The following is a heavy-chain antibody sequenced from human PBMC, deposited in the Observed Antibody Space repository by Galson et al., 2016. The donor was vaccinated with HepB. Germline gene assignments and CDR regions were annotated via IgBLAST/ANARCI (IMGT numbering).Heavy chain of an antibody. D-gene: IGHD3-9*01. Sequence: CAISGDSVSSNTAAWNWIRQSPSRGLEWLGRAYYRSRWYRDYAESLKGRIDISPDTSKNHFSLQLNSVTPEDTSVYFCARGARHYDVLRTHGLDVWDRGTTVTVS. CDR3: ARGARHYDVLRTHGLDV. V-gene: IGHV6-1*01. J-gene: IGHJ6*02. CDR2: AYYRSRWYR. CDR1: GDSVSSNTAA.